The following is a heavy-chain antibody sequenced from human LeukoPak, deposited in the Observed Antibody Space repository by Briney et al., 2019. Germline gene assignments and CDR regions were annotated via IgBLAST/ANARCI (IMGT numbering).Heavy chain of an antibody. CDR3: AGTPPTTYYYYGMDV. CDR2: IYYIGST. Sequence: PSQTLSLTCTVSGGAISSGGYYWSWIRQHPGKGLEWIGNIYYIGSTYYNPSLKSPVTISVDTSKNQFSLKLSSVTAADTAVYYCAGTPPTTYYYYGMDVWGQGTTVTVSS. V-gene: IGHV4-31*01. J-gene: IGHJ6*02. CDR1: GGAISSGGYY. D-gene: IGHD1-1*01.